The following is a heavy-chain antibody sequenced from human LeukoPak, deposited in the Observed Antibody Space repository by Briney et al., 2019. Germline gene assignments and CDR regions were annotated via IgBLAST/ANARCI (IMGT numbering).Heavy chain of an antibody. D-gene: IGHD6-25*01. Sequence: GESLKISCKGSGYTFTNYWIAWVRQMPGKGLEWMGIMNPGDSDARYSPSFQGQVTISADKSISTAYLQWSSLKASDTAMYYCARLLRHYYMDVWGKGTTVTVSS. CDR3: ARLLRHYYMDV. CDR1: GYTFTNYW. CDR2: MNPGDSDA. J-gene: IGHJ6*03. V-gene: IGHV5-51*01.